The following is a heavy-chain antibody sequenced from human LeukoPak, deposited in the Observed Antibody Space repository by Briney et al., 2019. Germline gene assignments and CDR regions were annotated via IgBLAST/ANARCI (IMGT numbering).Heavy chain of an antibody. D-gene: IGHD3-22*01. CDR3: ARAGPSYDSSGCYYY. Sequence: PSETPSLTCTVSSCSISNYYWSWIRQPPGKAPEGIGYIYYSGSTNYNPSLKSRVTISVDTSMDQFSLKLSSVTAANSAVYFCARAGPSYDSSGCYYYWGQGTLVTVSS. CDR2: IYYSGST. CDR1: SCSISNYY. J-gene: IGHJ4*02. V-gene: IGHV4-59*01.